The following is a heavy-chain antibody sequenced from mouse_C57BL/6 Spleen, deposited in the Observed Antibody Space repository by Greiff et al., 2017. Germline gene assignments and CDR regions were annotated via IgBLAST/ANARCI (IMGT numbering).Heavy chain of an antibody. CDR1: GYTFTDYE. Sequence: QVQLQQSGAELVRPGASVTLSCKASGYTFTDYEMHWVKQTPVHGLEWIGVIDPETGGTAYNQKFKGKAILTADKSSSTAYMEHRSLTSENSAVYYGTRGEASWYFDDWGTGTTVTVSS. J-gene: IGHJ1*03. CDR3: TRGEASWYFDD. V-gene: IGHV1-15*01. CDR2: IDPETGGT.